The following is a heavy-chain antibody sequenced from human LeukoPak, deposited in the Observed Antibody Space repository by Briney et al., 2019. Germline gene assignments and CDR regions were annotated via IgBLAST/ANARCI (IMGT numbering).Heavy chain of an antibody. CDR1: EFTFSSYS. V-gene: IGHV3-21*01. CDR2: ISSSSSYI. D-gene: IGHD3-22*01. Sequence: GGSLRLSCAASEFTFSSYSMNWVCQAPGKGLEWVSSISSSSSYIYYADSVKGRFTISRDNAKNSLYLQMNSLRAEDTAVYYCARDSHRYYYDSSGYYGPLWGQGTLVTVSS. J-gene: IGHJ4*02. CDR3: ARDSHRYYYDSSGYYGPL.